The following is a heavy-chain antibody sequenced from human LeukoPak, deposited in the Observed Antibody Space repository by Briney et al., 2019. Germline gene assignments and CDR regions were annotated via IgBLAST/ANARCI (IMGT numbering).Heavy chain of an antibody. J-gene: IGHJ6*03. CDR1: GFTFSSYA. D-gene: IGHD1-20*01. Sequence: GGSLRLSCAASGFTFSSYAMSWVRQAPGEGLEWVSAISGSGGSTYYADSVKGRFTISRDNSKNTLYLQMNSLRAEDTAVHYCAKAAYNSQYYYYYYYMDVWGKGTTVTVSS. CDR2: ISGSGGST. CDR3: AKAAYNSQYYYYYYYMDV. V-gene: IGHV3-23*01.